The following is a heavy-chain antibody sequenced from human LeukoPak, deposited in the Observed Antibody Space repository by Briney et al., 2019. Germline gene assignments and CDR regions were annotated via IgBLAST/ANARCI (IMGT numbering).Heavy chain of an antibody. CDR3: AKPGRNSEYSYDPWYFDL. D-gene: IGHD5-18*01. V-gene: IGHV3-30*18. Sequence: GGSLRLSCAASGFTFSSYGMHWVRQAPGKGLEWVAIISYDGSNKYYADSVEGRFTISRDNSKNTLYLQMNSLRAEDTAVYYCAKPGRNSEYSYDPWYFDLWGRGTLVTVSS. CDR2: ISYDGSNK. J-gene: IGHJ2*01. CDR1: GFTFSSYG.